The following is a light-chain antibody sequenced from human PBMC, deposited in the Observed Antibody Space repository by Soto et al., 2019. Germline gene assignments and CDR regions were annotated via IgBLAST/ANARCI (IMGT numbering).Light chain of an antibody. V-gene: IGKV3-20*01. CDR2: GAS. J-gene: IGKJ2*01. CDR3: QQYGSSPMYT. Sequence: EIVLTQSPGTLSLSPGERATLSCRASQSVSSSYVAWYQQKPGQAPRLLIYGASSRAAGIPDRFSGSGSGTDFTLTISRPEPEDVAVYYCQQYGSSPMYTFGQGTKLEIK. CDR1: QSVSSSY.